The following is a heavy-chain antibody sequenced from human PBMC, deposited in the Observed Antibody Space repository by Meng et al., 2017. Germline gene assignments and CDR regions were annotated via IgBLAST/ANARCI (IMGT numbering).Heavy chain of an antibody. J-gene: IGHJ4*02. CDR1: GYTFTSYD. CDR2: MNPNSGNT. Sequence: VEVGQSGAEVKKPGASVKVFCKASGYTFTSYDINWVRQATGQGLEWMGWMNPNSGNTGYAQKFQGRVTMTRNTSISTAYMELSSLRSEDTAVYYCARVRGSGSLGIFDYWGQGTLVTVSS. V-gene: IGHV1-8*01. CDR3: ARVRGSGSLGIFDY. D-gene: IGHD3-10*01.